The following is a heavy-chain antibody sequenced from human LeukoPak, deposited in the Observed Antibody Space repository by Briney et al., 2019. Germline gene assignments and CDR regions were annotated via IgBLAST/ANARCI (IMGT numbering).Heavy chain of an antibody. Sequence: PGGSLRLSCAASGFTFSSNWMHGVRQAPGKGLVWVSRISSDGSSPRYADSVRGRFTISRDNAKNTLYLQMTSLRVEDTGVYYCARDLFPYGDYFNSWGQGTLVTVSS. V-gene: IGHV3-74*01. CDR3: ARDLFPYGDYFNS. CDR1: GFTFSSNW. CDR2: ISSDGSSP. D-gene: IGHD4-17*01. J-gene: IGHJ4*02.